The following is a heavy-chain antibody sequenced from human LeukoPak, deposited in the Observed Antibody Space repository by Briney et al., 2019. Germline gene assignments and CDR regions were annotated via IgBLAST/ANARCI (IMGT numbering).Heavy chain of an antibody. CDR1: DGSINGYY. V-gene: IGHV4-59*01. J-gene: IGHJ3*02. CDR3: ARHSAHSSTNDAFDM. CDR2: IYSGGTT. D-gene: IGHD6-13*01. Sequence: SGTLSLTCTVSDGSINGYYWSWIRQPPGKGLDWVGDIYSGGTTKYSPSLKSRVTISEATSMNLFSLTLTSVPAADTAVYSCARHSAHSSTNDAFDMWGQGTLVTVSS.